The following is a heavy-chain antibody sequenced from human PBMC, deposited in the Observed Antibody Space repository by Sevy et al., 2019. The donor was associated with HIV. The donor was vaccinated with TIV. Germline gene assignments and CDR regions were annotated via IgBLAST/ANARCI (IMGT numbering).Heavy chain of an antibody. CDR2: IYPDDSDT. CDR1: GFTFTTYW. D-gene: IGHD4-17*01. V-gene: IGHV5-51*01. J-gene: IGHJ6*02. Sequence: GESLKISCKGSGFTFTTYWIGWVRQMPGKGPEWIGIIYPDDSDTRYSPSFQGQVTISVDKSISTAYLQWSTLKASDTAMYYCARHHASYGVTGYYYYYGLDVWGQGTTVTVSS. CDR3: ARHHASYGVTGYYYYYGLDV.